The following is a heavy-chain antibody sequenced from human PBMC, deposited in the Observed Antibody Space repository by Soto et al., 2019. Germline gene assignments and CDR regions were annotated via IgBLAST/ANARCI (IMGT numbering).Heavy chain of an antibody. D-gene: IGHD3-16*02. J-gene: IGHJ4*02. V-gene: IGHV3-23*01. CDR2: ISGTGDRT. Sequence: EVQLLESGGGLVQPGGSLRLSCAASGFSFNSHAMGWGRQAPGKGLYWVASISGTGDRTQYADSVKGRFTISRDNSKDTLYLQMNSLSAEDTAVYYCAKASTYDYVWGDYRYYFVYWGQGNLVTVSS. CDR3: AKASTYDYVWGDYRYYFVY. CDR1: GFSFNSHA.